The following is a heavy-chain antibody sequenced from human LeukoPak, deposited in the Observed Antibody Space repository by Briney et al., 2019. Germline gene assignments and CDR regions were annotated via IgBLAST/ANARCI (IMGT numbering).Heavy chain of an antibody. Sequence: GGSLRLSCAASGFTFSSYSMNWVRQAPGKGLEWVSYISSSSSTIYYADSVKGRFTISRDNAKNSLYLQMNSLRAEDTAVYYCARDPYYDSSGYCDYWGQGTLVTVSS. V-gene: IGHV3-48*04. CDR1: GFTFSSYS. CDR2: ISSSSSTI. J-gene: IGHJ4*02. D-gene: IGHD3-22*01. CDR3: ARDPYYDSSGYCDY.